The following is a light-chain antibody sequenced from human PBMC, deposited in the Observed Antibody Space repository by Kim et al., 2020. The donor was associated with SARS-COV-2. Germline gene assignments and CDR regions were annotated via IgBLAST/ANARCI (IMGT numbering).Light chain of an antibody. V-gene: IGLV1-44*01. CDR2: SNN. J-gene: IGLJ3*02. Sequence: QSVLTQPPSASGTPGQRVTISCSGSSSNIGSNYVSWYQQLPGTAPKLLIYSNNQRPSGVPERFSGSQSGTSASLAISGLQSEDETDYYCATWDDSLNGWVFGGGTKLTVL. CDR1: SSNIGSNY. CDR3: ATWDDSLNGWV.